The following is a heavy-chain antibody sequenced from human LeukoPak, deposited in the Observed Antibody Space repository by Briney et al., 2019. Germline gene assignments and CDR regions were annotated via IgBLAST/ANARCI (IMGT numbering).Heavy chain of an antibody. J-gene: IGHJ5*02. V-gene: IGHV3-23*01. CDR3: AGGGHCSSTSCYRHSWFDP. CDR1: GFTFSSYA. Sequence: PGGSLRLSCAASGFTFSSYALSWVRQAPGKGLEWVSAISGSGGSTYYADSVKGRFTISRDNSKNTLYLQMNSLRAEDTAVYYCAGGGHCSSTSCYRHSWFDPWGQGTLVTVSS. D-gene: IGHD2-2*02. CDR2: ISGSGGST.